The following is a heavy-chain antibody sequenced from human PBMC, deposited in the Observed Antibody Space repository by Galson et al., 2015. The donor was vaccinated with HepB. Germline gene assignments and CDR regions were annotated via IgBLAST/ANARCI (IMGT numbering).Heavy chain of an antibody. V-gene: IGHV3-7*03. D-gene: IGHD3-16*01. J-gene: IGHJ5*02. CDR1: GFAFRIYW. Sequence: SLRLSCATSGFAFRIYWMSWVRQAPGKGLEWVANIKEDGGAKNYVDSVKGRFTISRDNAKNSLYLQMNSLRAEDTAVYYCARDLHDYVWGRWGWFDPWGQGTLVTVSS. CDR3: ARDLHDYVWGRWGWFDP. CDR2: IKEDGGAK.